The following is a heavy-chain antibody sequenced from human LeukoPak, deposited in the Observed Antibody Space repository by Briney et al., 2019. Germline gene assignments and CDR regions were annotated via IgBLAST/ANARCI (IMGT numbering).Heavy chain of an antibody. CDR3: ARGSSQTSFMVRGVLRYYYYGMDV. J-gene: IGHJ6*04. D-gene: IGHD3-10*01. Sequence: GGSLRLSCAASGFTFSSYGMHWVRQAPGKGLEWVAVISYDGSNKYYADSVKGRLTISRDNFKNTLYLQMNSLRAEDTAVYYCARGSSQTSFMVRGVLRYYYYGMDVWGKGTTVTVSS. CDR2: ISYDGSNK. V-gene: IGHV3-30*03. CDR1: GFTFSSYG.